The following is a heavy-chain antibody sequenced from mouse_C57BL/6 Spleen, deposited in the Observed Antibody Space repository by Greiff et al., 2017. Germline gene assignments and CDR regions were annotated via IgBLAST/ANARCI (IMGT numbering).Heavy chain of an antibody. CDR1: GYTFTSYW. CDR3: AREDYDYDEDYAMDY. Sequence: VQLQQPGAELVKPGASVKLSCKASGYTFTSYWMHWVKQRPGRGLEWIGRIDPNSGGTTYNEKFKSKATLTVDKPSSTAYMQLSSLTSEDSAVYYCAREDYDYDEDYAMDYWGQGTSVTVSS. D-gene: IGHD2-4*01. V-gene: IGHV1-72*01. CDR2: IDPNSGGT. J-gene: IGHJ4*01.